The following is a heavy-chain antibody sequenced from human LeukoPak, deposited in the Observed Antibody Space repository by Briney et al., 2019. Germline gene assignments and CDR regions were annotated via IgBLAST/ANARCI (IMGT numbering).Heavy chain of an antibody. CDR1: GFTFSSYG. Sequence: GGSLRLSCAASGFTFSSYGMHWVRQAPGKGLEWVAVIWYDGSNKYYADSVKGRFTISRDNSRNTLYLQMNSLRAEDTAVYYCAKPPRHFAPFDYWGQGTLVTVSS. CDR3: AKPPRHFAPFDY. CDR2: IWYDGSNK. V-gene: IGHV3-33*06. J-gene: IGHJ4*02.